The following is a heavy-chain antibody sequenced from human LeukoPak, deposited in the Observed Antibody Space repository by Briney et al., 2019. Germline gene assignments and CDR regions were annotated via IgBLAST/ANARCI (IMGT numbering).Heavy chain of an antibody. CDR1: GFTFSAYS. J-gene: IGHJ5*02. D-gene: IGHD2-15*01. V-gene: IGHV3-21*01. CDR2: ISSGSRDI. CDR3: AKCSGGNCYHSDDH. Sequence: GGSLRLSCAASGFTFSAYSMNWVRQAPGKGLEWVSSISSGSRDIYYADSVKGRFTISRDNAKDSLYLQMNSLRADDTAVYYCAKCSGGNCYHSDDHWGQGTLVTLSP.